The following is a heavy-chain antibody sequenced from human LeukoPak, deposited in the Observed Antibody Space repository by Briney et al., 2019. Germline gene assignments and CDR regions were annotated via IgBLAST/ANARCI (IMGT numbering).Heavy chain of an antibody. CDR3: AREYSGSLNLYYYYGMDV. V-gene: IGHV1-8*01. Sequence: ASVKVSCKASGYTFTSYDINWVRQATGQGLEWMGWMNPNSGNTGYAQKFQGRATMTRNTSISTAYMELSSLRSEDTAVYYCAREYSGSLNLYYYYGMDVWGQGTTVTVSS. CDR1: GYTFTSYD. J-gene: IGHJ6*02. CDR2: MNPNSGNT. D-gene: IGHD1-26*01.